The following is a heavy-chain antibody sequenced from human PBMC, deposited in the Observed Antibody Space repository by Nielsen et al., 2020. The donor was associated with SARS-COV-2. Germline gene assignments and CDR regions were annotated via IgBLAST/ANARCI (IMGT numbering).Heavy chain of an antibody. D-gene: IGHD2-21*02. J-gene: IGHJ3*02. CDR2: ISSSSAYI. CDR3: ARPVYCGGDCYSTAFDI. V-gene: IGHV3-21*04. CDR1: GFTFSSYS. Sequence: GGSLRLSCAASGFTFSSYSMNWVRQAPGRGLEWVSSISSSSAYIYYADSVKGRFTISRDNAKNSLYLQMNSLRAEDTALYHCARPVYCGGDCYSTAFDIWGQGTMVTVSS.